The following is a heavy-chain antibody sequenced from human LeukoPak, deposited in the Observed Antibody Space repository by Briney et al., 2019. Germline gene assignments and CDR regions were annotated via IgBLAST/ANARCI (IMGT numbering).Heavy chain of an antibody. CDR2: ISRDGTTT. Sequence: GGSLRLSCEASGFTFSNYWIYWVRQAPGKGLMYVSRISRDGTTTNFADSVRGRFTISRDNARNTVYLQMSSLRAEDTAVYYCASDWYHAIDYWGQGTLVTVSS. D-gene: IGHD2-2*01. CDR3: ASDWYHAIDY. V-gene: IGHV3-74*01. CDR1: GFTFSNYW. J-gene: IGHJ4*02.